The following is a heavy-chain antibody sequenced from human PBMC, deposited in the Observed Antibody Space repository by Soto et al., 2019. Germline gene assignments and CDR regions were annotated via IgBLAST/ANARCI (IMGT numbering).Heavy chain of an antibody. D-gene: IGHD2-2*01. J-gene: IGHJ3*02. CDR1: GFTFSSYG. CDR2: IWFDGSDK. V-gene: IGHV3-33*01. CDR3: ARLYCSSSSCYSVGAFDI. Sequence: GGSLRLSCAASGFTFSSYGMHWVRQAPGKGLEWVALIWFDGSDKYYVDSVKGRFTISRDNSKNTVHLQMNSLRVEDTAVYYCARLYCSSSSCYSVGAFDIRGQGTVVTVSS.